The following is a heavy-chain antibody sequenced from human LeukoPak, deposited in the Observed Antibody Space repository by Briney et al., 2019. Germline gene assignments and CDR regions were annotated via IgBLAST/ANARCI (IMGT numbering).Heavy chain of an antibody. CDR2: INPNSGGS. D-gene: IGHD6-13*01. J-gene: IGHJ5*02. V-gene: IGHV1-2*02. Sequence: ASVTVSCKASGHTFTDYYIQWVRQAPGQGLEWMGWINPNSGGSNYAQKFQGRVTITRGRFISTAYMELRSLRCDDTAVYYCARGSYWYDGWGQGTLVTVSS. CDR3: ARGSYWYDG. CDR1: GHTFTDYY.